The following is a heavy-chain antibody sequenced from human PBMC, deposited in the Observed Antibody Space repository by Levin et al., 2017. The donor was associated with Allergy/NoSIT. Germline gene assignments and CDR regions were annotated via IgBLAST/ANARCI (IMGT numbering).Heavy chain of an antibody. V-gene: IGHV5-51*01. Sequence: WASVKVSCKGSGYSFSSYWIGWVRQMPGKGLEWMGIIYPGDSDTRYSPSFQGQVTISADKSISTAYLQWSSLKASDTAMYYCARRTGDGTYNWFDPWGQGTLVTVSS. CDR3: ARRTGDGTYNWFDP. CDR2: IYPGDSDT. CDR1: GYSFSSYW. J-gene: IGHJ5*02.